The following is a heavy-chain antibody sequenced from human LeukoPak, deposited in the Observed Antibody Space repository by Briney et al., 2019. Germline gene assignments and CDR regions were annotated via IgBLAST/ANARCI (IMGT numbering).Heavy chain of an antibody. CDR3: AKDAIRGNGIYDAFDI. J-gene: IGHJ3*02. Sequence: GGSLRLSCAASGFTFDTYAMSWVRQAPGKGLEWVSTIGNTETYYADSVKGRFTISRDNRQNTVYLQMTSLRVEDTAVYFCAKDAIRGNGIYDAFDIWGQGTRVTVSS. CDR2: IGNTET. D-gene: IGHD3-10*01. V-gene: IGHV3-23*01. CDR1: GFTFDTYA.